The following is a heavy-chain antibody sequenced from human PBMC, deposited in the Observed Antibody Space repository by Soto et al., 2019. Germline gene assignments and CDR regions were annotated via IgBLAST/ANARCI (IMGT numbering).Heavy chain of an antibody. D-gene: IGHD6-25*01. J-gene: IGHJ4*02. V-gene: IGHV3-23*01. CDR1: GFTFSNYA. CDR2: ISDSGVNT. Sequence: GGSLRLSCTASGFTFSNYAMSWVRQAPGMGLEWVSTISDSGVNTFFGDSMKDRFTISRDNSKSTVYLQLNTVRAEDTAIYYCARAIGADFFDYWGQGTLVTVSS. CDR3: ARAIGADFFDY.